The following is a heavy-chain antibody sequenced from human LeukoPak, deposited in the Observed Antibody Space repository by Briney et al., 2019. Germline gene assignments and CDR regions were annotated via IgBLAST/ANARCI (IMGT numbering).Heavy chain of an antibody. J-gene: IGHJ3*02. Sequence: SETLSLTCTVSGASINNYYCSWIRQPPGKGLEWIGYIYSSGSTNYNPSLKSRVTISVDTSKNQFSLKLTSMTAADTAVYYCARFTGSYLNDAFDIWGQGTMVTVSS. CDR3: ARFTGSYLNDAFDI. D-gene: IGHD1-26*01. CDR2: IYSSGST. V-gene: IGHV4-59*01. CDR1: GASINNYY.